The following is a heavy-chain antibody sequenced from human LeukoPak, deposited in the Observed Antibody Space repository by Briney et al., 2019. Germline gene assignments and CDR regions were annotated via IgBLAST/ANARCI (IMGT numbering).Heavy chain of an antibody. V-gene: IGHV3-11*04. CDR1: GFTFSDYY. CDR3: ARDSGGDYAFDF. CDR2: ISGSGGNI. Sequence: SGGSLRLSCAASGFTFSDYYMSWIRQAPGKGLELVSYISGSGGNIDYADSVKGRFTISRDNAKKSLYLQMNSLRAEDTAEYYCARDSGGDYAFDFWGQGTLVTVSP. D-gene: IGHD4-17*01. J-gene: IGHJ4*02.